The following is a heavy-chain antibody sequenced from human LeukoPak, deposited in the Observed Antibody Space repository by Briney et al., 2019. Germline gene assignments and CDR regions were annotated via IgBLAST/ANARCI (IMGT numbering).Heavy chain of an antibody. J-gene: IGHJ3*02. D-gene: IGHD3-22*01. CDR1: GGSISSYY. CDR3: ARARGYYDRDAFDI. Sequence: SETLSLTCTVSGGSISSYYWSWIRQPAGKGLEWIGRIYTSGSTNYNPSLKSRVTISVDTSKNQFSLKLSSVTAADTAVYYCARARGYYDRDAFDIWGQGTLVTVSS. V-gene: IGHV4-4*07. CDR2: IYTSGST.